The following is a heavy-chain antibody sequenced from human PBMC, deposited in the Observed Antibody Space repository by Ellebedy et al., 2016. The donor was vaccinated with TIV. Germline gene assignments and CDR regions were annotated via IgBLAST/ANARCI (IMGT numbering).Heavy chain of an antibody. CDR3: ARDRSGYVVVTGPFDQ. J-gene: IGHJ5*02. CDR1: GFTFRNYA. CDR2: ISSSGGSI. Sequence: GESLKISCAASGFTFRNYAMAWVRQAPGKGLEWVSFISSSGGSIYYADSVKGRFTISRDDSKNMFYMQMNSLRTEDTAVYYWARDRSGYVVVTGPFDQWGQGTLVTVSS. D-gene: IGHD2-21*02. V-gene: IGHV3-23*01.